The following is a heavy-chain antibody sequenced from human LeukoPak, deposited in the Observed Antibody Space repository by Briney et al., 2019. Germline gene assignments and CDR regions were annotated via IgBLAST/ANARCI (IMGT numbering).Heavy chain of an antibody. V-gene: IGHV3-7*01. D-gene: IGHD2-8*01. Sequence: GGSLRLSCVASGFTFSHYWMTWYRQAPGKGLEWVANLNQDGSIQAYGDSVRGRFTISRDNAKNSVYIQMNSLRVEDTAMYFCARDHNVADVWGRGTKVTVSS. J-gene: IGHJ3*01. CDR1: GFTFSHYW. CDR2: LNQDGSIQ. CDR3: ARDHNVADV.